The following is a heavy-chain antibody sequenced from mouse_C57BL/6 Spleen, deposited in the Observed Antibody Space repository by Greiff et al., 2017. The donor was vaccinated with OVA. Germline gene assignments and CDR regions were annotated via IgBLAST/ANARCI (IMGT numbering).Heavy chain of an antibody. CDR3: ALYYYGSSYGYFDV. CDR1: GYTFTSYW. Sequence: QVQLQQPGAELVRPGSSVKLSCKASGYTFTSYWMHWVKQRPIQGLEWIGNIDPSDSETHYNQKFKDKATLTVDKSSSTAYIQLSSLTSEDSAVYYCALYYYGSSYGYFDVWGTGTTVTVSS. V-gene: IGHV1-52*01. D-gene: IGHD1-1*01. J-gene: IGHJ1*03. CDR2: IDPSDSET.